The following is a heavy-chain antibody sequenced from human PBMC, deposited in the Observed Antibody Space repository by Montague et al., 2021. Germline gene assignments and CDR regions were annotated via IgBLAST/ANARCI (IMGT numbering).Heavy chain of an antibody. Sequence: YRRLSCAASGFTYSDYSMNWVRQAPGKGLEWVSYIRTDGYYADSVKGRFTISRDNAKNSLYLQMNSLRDEDTAVYYCARDRDYAFDIWGQGTMVTVSS. V-gene: IGHV3-48*02. CDR3: ARDRDYAFDI. D-gene: IGHD3-16*01. J-gene: IGHJ3*02. CDR2: IRTDG. CDR1: GFTYSDYS.